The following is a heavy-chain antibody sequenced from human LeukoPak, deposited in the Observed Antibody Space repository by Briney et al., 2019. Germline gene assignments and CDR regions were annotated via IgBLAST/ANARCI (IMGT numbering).Heavy chain of an antibody. V-gene: IGHV3-33*06. D-gene: IGHD3-10*01. Sequence: GRSLRLSCAASGFTFSSYGMHWVRQAPGKGLEWVADIWYDGSNKYYADSVKGRFTISRDNSKNTLYLQMNSLRAEDTAVYYCAKDFYGSGSYYNDYYFDYWGQGTLVTVSS. CDR3: AKDFYGSGSYYNDYYFDY. CDR1: GFTFSSYG. J-gene: IGHJ4*02. CDR2: IWYDGSNK.